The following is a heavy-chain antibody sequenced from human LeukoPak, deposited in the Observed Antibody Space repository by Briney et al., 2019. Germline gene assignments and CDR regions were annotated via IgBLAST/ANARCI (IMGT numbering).Heavy chain of an antibody. V-gene: IGHV5-51*01. D-gene: IGHD3-10*01. J-gene: IGHJ4*02. CDR1: GYIFTSNW. CDR2: IYPGDSDT. Sequence: GESLKISCKGSGYIFTSNWIGWVRQMPGKRLEWMGIIYPGDSDTRYSPSFEGQVTISVDKSISTAYLQWSSLKASDTAMYYCARQTRDGSGSRGYSFDFWGQGTLVAVSS. CDR3: ARQTRDGSGSRGYSFDF.